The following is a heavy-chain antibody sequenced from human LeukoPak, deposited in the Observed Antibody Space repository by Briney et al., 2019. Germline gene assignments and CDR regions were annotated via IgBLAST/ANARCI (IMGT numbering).Heavy chain of an antibody. CDR3: ARSYGSGSYFDY. D-gene: IGHD3-10*01. J-gene: IGHJ4*02. CDR1: GGSINSYY. CDR2: IYYSGST. Sequence: SETLSLTCTVSGGSINSYYWSWIRQPPGKGLEWIGYIYYSGSTNYNPSLKSRVTISVDTSKNQFSLKLSSVTAADTAVYYCARSYGSGSYFDYWGQGALVTVSS. V-gene: IGHV4-59*01.